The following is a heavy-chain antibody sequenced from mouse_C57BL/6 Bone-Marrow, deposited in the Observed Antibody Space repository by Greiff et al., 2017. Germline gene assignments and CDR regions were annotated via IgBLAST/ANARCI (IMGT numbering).Heavy chain of an antibody. D-gene: IGHD1-1*01. CDR1: GFTFSSYG. Sequence: EVKLVESGGDLVKPGGSLKLSCAASGFTFSSYGMSWVRQTPDQRLEWVATISSGGSYTYYPDSVKGRFTISRDNAKNTLYLQMSSLKSEDTAMYYCATLYYYGSSPFSFDYWGQGTTLTVSS. CDR2: ISSGGSYT. CDR3: ATLYYYGSSPFSFDY. J-gene: IGHJ2*01. V-gene: IGHV5-6*01.